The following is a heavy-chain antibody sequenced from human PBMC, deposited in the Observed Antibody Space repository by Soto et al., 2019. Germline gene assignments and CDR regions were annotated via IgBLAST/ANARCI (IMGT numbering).Heavy chain of an antibody. J-gene: IGHJ5*02. D-gene: IGHD6-19*01. CDR3: AREEADSSADLIDP. CDR1: GFTFSSYW. Sequence: ESGGGLVQPGGSLRLSCAASGFTFSSYWMSCVRQAPGKGLEWVANIKQDGSEKYYVDSVKGRFTISRDNAKNSLYLQMNSLRAEDTAVYYCAREEADSSADLIDPWGQGTLVTVSS. CDR2: IKQDGSEK. V-gene: IGHV3-7*01.